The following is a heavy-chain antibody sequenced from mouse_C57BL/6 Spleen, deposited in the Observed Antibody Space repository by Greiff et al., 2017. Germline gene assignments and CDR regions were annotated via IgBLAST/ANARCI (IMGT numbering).Heavy chain of an antibody. CDR1: GYTFTSYW. J-gene: IGHJ3*01. Sequence: QVQLQQPGAELVRPGSSVKLSCKASGYTFTSYWMHWVKQRPIQGLEWIGNIDPSDSETHYNQKFKDKATLTVDKSSSTAYMQLSSLTSEDSAVYYCARSDYDGGGFAYWGQGTLVTVSA. CDR3: ARSDYDGGGFAY. CDR2: IDPSDSET. D-gene: IGHD2-4*01. V-gene: IGHV1-52*01.